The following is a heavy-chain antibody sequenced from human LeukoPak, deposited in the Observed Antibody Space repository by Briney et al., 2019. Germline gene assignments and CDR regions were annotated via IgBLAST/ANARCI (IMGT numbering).Heavy chain of an antibody. D-gene: IGHD1-14*01. CDR3: AREVTAIDY. Sequence: PGGSLRLSCAASGFTFSSYAMHWVRQAPGKGLEWVAVISYDGSNKYYADSVKGRFTISRDNSKNTLYLQMNSLRAEDTAVYYCAREVTAIDYWGQGTWSPSPQ. V-gene: IGHV3-30*04. J-gene: IGHJ4*02. CDR2: ISYDGSNK. CDR1: GFTFSSYA.